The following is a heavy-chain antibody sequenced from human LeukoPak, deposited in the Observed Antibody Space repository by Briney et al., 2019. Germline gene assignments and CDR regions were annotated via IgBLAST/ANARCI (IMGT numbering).Heavy chain of an antibody. V-gene: IGHV4-59*01. J-gene: IGHJ5*02. Sequence: PSETLSLTCTVSGASISSYYWSWIRQPPGKGLEWIGFIYRSGITSYNPSLKSRVTISIDTSKNDFSLNLTSVTAADTAVYYCARAPSDWGATNWFDPWGHGTLVTVSS. D-gene: IGHD7-27*01. CDR2: IYRSGIT. CDR3: ARAPSDWGATNWFDP. CDR1: GASISSYY.